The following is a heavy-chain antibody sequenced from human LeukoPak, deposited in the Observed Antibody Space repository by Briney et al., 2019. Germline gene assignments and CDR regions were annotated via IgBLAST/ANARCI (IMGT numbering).Heavy chain of an antibody. D-gene: IGHD3-22*01. J-gene: IGHJ5*02. Sequence: ASVKVSCKASGYTFTGYYMHWVRQAPGQGLEWMGRINPNSGGTNYAQKFQGRVTMTRDTSISTAYMELSRLRPDDTAVYYCASGNYYDSSDYYYFRTWGQGTLVTVSS. CDR2: INPNSGGT. V-gene: IGHV1-2*06. CDR1: GYTFTGYY. CDR3: ASGNYYDSSDYYYFRT.